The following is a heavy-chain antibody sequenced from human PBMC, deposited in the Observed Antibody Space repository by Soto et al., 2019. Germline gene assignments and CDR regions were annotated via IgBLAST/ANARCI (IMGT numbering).Heavy chain of an antibody. CDR3: ASDSTGTTEPHYYYYGMDV. V-gene: IGHV1-69*13. J-gene: IGHJ6*02. CDR2: IIPIFGTA. Sequence: GASVKVSCKASGGTFSSYAISWVRQAPGQGLEWMGGIIPIFGTANYAQKFQGRVTITADESTSTAYMELSSLRSGDTAVYYCASDSTGTTEPHYYYYGMDVWGQGTTVTVSS. D-gene: IGHD1-7*01. CDR1: GGTFSSYA.